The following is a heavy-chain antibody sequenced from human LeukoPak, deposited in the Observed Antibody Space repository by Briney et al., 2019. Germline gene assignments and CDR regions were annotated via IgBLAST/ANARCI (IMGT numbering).Heavy chain of an antibody. CDR2: ISGSGGST. V-gene: IGHV3-23*01. CDR3: AKSEMATLNDAFDI. Sequence: GGSLRLSCAASGFTFSSHGMHWVRQAPGKGLEWVSAISGSGGSTYYADSVKGRFTISRDNSKNTLYLQMNSLRAEDTAVYYCAKSEMATLNDAFDIWGQGTMVTVSS. D-gene: IGHD5-24*01. J-gene: IGHJ3*02. CDR1: GFTFSSHG.